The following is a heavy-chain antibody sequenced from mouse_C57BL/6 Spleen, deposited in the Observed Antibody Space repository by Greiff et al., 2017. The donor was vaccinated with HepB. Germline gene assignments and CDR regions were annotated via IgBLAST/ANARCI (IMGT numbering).Heavy chain of an antibody. Sequence: EVQRVESGGGLVKPGGSLKLSCAASGFTFSSYAMSWVRQTPEKRLEWVATISDGGSYTYYPDNVKGRFTISRDNAKNNLYLQMSHLKSEDTAMYYCARGPITTVVAKGYFDVWGTGTTVTVSS. CDR3: ARGPITTVVAKGYFDV. J-gene: IGHJ1*03. D-gene: IGHD1-1*01. CDR1: GFTFSSYA. CDR2: ISDGGSYT. V-gene: IGHV5-4*01.